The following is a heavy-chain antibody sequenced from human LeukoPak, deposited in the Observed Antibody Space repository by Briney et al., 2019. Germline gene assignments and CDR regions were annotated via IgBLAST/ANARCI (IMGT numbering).Heavy chain of an antibody. J-gene: IGHJ2*01. CDR1: GITFSRYG. Sequence: GGSLRLSCAASGITFSRYGMHWVRQAPGKGLEWVAVTSFDGNKKIYADSVKGRFTISRDNSMDTLYLEMNSLGAEDTAVYYCAKLYSHYYGRGGYYPLGGNFDLWGRGSVVTVSS. D-gene: IGHD3-22*01. CDR3: AKLYSHYYGRGGYYPLGGNFDL. CDR2: TSFDGNKK. V-gene: IGHV3-30*18.